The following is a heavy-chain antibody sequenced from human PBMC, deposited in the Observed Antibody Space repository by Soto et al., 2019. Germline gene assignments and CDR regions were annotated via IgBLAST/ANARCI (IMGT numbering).Heavy chain of an antibody. J-gene: IGHJ4*02. Sequence: SETLSLTCTVSGGSISSYYWSWIRQPPGKGLEWIGYIYYSGSTNYHPSLKSRVTISVDTSKNQFSLKLSSVTAADTAVYYCARVGSSGWSPDYWGRGTLVAVSS. D-gene: IGHD6-19*01. CDR1: GGSISSYY. CDR2: IYYSGST. V-gene: IGHV4-59*01. CDR3: ARVGSSGWSPDY.